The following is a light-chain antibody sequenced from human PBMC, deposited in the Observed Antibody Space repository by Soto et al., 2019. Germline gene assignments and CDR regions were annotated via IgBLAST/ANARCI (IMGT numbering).Light chain of an antibody. CDR3: HQYTRSPLT. CDR1: QSVGNNF. V-gene: IGKV3-20*01. J-gene: IGKJ4*01. CDR2: HAT. Sequence: EIVLTQSPGTLSLSPGERAALSCRASQSVGNNFLGWYQQKPGQSPRLLIYHATNRATGIPDRFSGTASGTDFTLTISRLEPEDFALYYCHQYTRSPLTFGGGTKVEIK.